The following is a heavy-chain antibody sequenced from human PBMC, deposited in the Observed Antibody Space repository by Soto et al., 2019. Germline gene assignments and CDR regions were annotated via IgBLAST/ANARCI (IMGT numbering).Heavy chain of an antibody. CDR2: ISGSGGST. V-gene: IGHV3-23*01. J-gene: IGHJ4*02. CDR3: AKEVYGDYYIGYFEN. Sequence: EVQLLESGGGLVQPGGSLRLSCAASGFTFTNYAMSWVRQAPGKGLEWVSAISGSGGSTYYGDSVKGRFTISRDNSKNTLYLQMNSLRAEDTAVYYCAKEVYGDYYIGYFENWGQGTLITVSS. D-gene: IGHD4-17*01. CDR1: GFTFTNYA.